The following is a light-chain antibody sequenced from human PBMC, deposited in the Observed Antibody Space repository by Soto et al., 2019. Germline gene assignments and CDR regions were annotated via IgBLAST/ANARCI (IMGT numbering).Light chain of an antibody. CDR1: QSIGTN. V-gene: IGKV1-39*01. CDR2: AVS. Sequence: FQICQSLSSLSACVGDRVTITCRASQSIGTNLNWYQQRPGKAPKLLIYAVSSLQSGVSSRFSGSGSGTDFTLSINSLQREDFATYYCQQSYITPPLTFCGGTNVDIK. CDR3: QQSYITPPLT. J-gene: IGKJ4*01.